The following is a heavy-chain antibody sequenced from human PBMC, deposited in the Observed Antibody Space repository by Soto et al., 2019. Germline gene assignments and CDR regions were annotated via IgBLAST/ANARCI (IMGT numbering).Heavy chain of an antibody. CDR3: ARETDGMDV. D-gene: IGHD2-21*02. J-gene: IGHJ6*02. CDR2: ISYDGRNK. CDR1: GFTLGSYA. V-gene: IGHV3-30*04. Sequence: QVQLVESGGGVVQPGRSLRLSCAASGFTLGSYAMHWVRQAPGKGLEWVAVISYDGRNKYYADSVKGRFTISRDNSKNTLYLQMNSLRPDDTAVYYCARETDGMDVWGQGTTVTVSS.